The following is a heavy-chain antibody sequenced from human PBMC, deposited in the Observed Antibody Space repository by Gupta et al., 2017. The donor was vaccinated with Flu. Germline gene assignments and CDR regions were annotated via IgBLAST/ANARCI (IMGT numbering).Heavy chain of an antibody. V-gene: IGHV3-23*01. Sequence: QAPGKGLEWVSVISGRGGSTFYADSVKGRFTISRDNSKNMLYLQMNSLRAEDTAVYYCAKDIVAARPYWFDPWGQGTLVTVSS. J-gene: IGHJ5*02. D-gene: IGHD6-6*01. CDR2: ISGRGGST. CDR3: AKDIVAARPYWFDP.